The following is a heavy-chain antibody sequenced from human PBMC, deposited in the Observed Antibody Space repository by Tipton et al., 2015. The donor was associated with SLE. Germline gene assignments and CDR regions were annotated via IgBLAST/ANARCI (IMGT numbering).Heavy chain of an antibody. CDR2: IYTSGST. CDR3: ARDLDPRITMVQGPYGMDV. J-gene: IGHJ6*02. V-gene: IGHV4-61*02. D-gene: IGHD3-10*01. Sequence: TLSLTCTVSGGSISSGSYYWSWIRQPAGKGLEWIGRIYTSGSTNYNPSLKSRVTISVDTSKNQFSLKLSSVTAADTAVYYCARDLDPRITMVQGPYGMDVWGQGP. CDR1: GGSISSGSYY.